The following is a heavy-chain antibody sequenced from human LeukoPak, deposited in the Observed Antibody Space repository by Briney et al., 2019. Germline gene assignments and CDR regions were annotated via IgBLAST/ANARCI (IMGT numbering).Heavy chain of an antibody. CDR2: ISYDESNK. V-gene: IGHV3-30-3*01. J-gene: IGHJ5*02. D-gene: IGHD3-10*01. CDR3: AREFRLDHYGSRSVGEFDP. Sequence: GRSLRLSCAASGFAFSSYAMYWGRQAPGKGLEWVAVISYDESNKYYADSLEGRFTISRDNSKNTLYLQMNRLRAEDTAVYYCAREFRLDHYGSRSVGEFDPWGQGTLLTVSS. CDR1: GFAFSSYA.